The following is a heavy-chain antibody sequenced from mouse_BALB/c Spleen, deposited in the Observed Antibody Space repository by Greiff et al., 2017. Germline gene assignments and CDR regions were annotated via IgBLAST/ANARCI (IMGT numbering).Heavy chain of an antibody. CDR3: ARRITHYYAMDY. Sequence: EVQLQQSGPELVKPGASVKIPCKASGYTFTDYNMDWVKQSHGKSLEWIGDINPNNGGTIYNQKFKGKATLTVDKSSSTAYMELRSLTSEDTAVYYCARRITHYYAMDYWGQGTSVTVSS. V-gene: IGHV1-18*01. J-gene: IGHJ4*01. D-gene: IGHD1-1*01. CDR1: GYTFTDYN. CDR2: INPNNGGT.